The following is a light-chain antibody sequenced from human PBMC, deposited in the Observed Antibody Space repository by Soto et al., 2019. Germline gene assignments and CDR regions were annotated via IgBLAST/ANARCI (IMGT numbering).Light chain of an antibody. Sequence: EIVMTQSPATLAVSPGGRSTLSCTAIQSVSRKLAWYQQTRGQAPRLLMYGASTRATGVPARFSGSGSGTEFTLTISNLQSEDFAVYHCQQYDKWPPTFGQGTKVDNK. J-gene: IGKJ1*01. CDR2: GAS. CDR3: QQYDKWPPT. V-gene: IGKV3-15*01. CDR1: QSVSRK.